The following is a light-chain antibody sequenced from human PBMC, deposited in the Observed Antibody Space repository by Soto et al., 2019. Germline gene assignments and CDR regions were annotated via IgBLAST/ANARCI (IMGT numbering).Light chain of an antibody. CDR2: DAS. CDR3: QQLSNWPWT. J-gene: IGKJ1*01. Sequence: EIVLTQSPATLSLSPGERATLSCRARQSVSNFLAWYQQKPGQAPRLLISDASNRATGIPGRFSGSGSGTDFSLTISSLEPEYFAVYYCQQLSNWPWTFGQGTKVEIK. CDR1: QSVSNF. V-gene: IGKV3-11*01.